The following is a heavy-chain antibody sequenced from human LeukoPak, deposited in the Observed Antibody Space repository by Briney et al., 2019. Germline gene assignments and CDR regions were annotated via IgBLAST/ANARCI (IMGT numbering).Heavy chain of an antibody. CDR2: IWYGGSNK. V-gene: IGHV3-33*08. Sequence: GRSLRLSCAASGFTFSSYGMHWVRQAPGKGLEWVAVIWYGGSNKYYAHFVKGRFTISRDNSKKTVYLQMNSLTAEDTALYHCAREGGHLIDARGAVDYWGQGTLVTVSS. J-gene: IGHJ4*02. CDR1: GFTFSSYG. D-gene: IGHD2-15*01. CDR3: AREGGHLIDARGAVDY.